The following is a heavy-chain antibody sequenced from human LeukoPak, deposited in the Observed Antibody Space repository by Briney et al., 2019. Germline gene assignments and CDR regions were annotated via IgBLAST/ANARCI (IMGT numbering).Heavy chain of an antibody. CDR2: VSPNSGDS. V-gene: IGHV1-8*01. Sequence: APVKVSCKTSGYTFTSYDINWLRQATGQGPEWMGRVSPNSGDSDYAQKFQGRVTMTRDTSISTAYMELSSLTYEDTAVYYCASYNGYAKWGQGTLVTVSS. CDR1: GYTFTSYD. J-gene: IGHJ4*02. CDR3: ASYNGYAK. D-gene: IGHD5-12*01.